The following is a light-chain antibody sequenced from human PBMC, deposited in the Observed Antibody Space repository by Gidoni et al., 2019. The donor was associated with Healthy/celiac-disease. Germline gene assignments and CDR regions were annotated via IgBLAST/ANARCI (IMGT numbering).Light chain of an antibody. CDR3: NSYTTTTTWV. Sequence: QSTLDQPASLSGSPGQSITISCTGTNSDVGAYNYVSWYQQYPGKAPKLLIYAVRDRPAGVSNRFSGSKSVNTASLTISGLQAEDEADYYCNSYTTTTTWVFGGGIKVTVL. J-gene: IGLJ3*02. CDR1: NSDVGAYNY. V-gene: IGLV2-14*01. CDR2: AVR.